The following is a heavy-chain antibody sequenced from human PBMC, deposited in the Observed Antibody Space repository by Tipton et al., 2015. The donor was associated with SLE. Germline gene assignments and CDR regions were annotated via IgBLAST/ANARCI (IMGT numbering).Heavy chain of an antibody. CDR1: GGSISSGSYY. Sequence: TLSLTCTVSGGSISSGSYYWSWIRQPPGKGLEWIGYISNSETTNYNPSLKSRVTISVDTSKNQFSLKLRSVTAADTAVYYCAGAWQGYCSGGTCYVLDYWGQGTLVTVSS. CDR3: AGAWQGYCSGGTCYVLDY. J-gene: IGHJ4*02. CDR2: ISNSETT. V-gene: IGHV4-61*01. D-gene: IGHD2-15*01.